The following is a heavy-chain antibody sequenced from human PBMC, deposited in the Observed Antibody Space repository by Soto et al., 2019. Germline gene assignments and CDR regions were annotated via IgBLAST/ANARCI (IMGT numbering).Heavy chain of an antibody. Sequence: SETLSLTCTVSGGSISSSSYYGGWIRQPPGKGLEWIGSIYYSGSTYYNPSLKSRVTISVDTSKNQFSLKLSSVTAADTAVYYCARRGVTVTTVYYYYYYGMDVWGQGTTVTVSS. J-gene: IGHJ6*02. CDR2: IYYSGST. CDR3: ARRGVTVTTVYYYYYYGMDV. CDR1: GGSISSSSYY. D-gene: IGHD4-17*01. V-gene: IGHV4-39*01.